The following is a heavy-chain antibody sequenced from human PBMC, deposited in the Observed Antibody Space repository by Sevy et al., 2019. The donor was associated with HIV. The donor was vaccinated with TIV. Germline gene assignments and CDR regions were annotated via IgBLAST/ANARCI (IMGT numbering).Heavy chain of an antibody. J-gene: IGHJ4*02. CDR1: GFTFSSYG. V-gene: IGHV3-23*01. Sequence: GGSLRLSCAASGFTFSSYGMHWVRQAPGKGLEWVSTVSGSGDSTFYADSVKGRFTISRDYSQNTVLLQMSSLRAEDTAIYYCAKYSSGWYAFDYWGQGTLVTVSS. D-gene: IGHD6-19*01. CDR3: AKYSSGWYAFDY. CDR2: VSGSGDST.